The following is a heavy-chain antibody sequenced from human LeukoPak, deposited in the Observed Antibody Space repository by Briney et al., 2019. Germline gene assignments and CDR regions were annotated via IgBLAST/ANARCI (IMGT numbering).Heavy chain of an antibody. D-gene: IGHD2/OR15-2a*01. J-gene: IGHJ4*02. CDR2: ISWNSGSI. Sequence: PGRSLRLSCAASGFTFDDYAMHWVRQAPGKGLEWVSGISWNSGSIGYADSVKGRFTISRDNAKNSLYLQMNSLRAEDTAVYYCAKDFYDGGPIDYWGQEALVTVSS. CDR3: AKDFYDGGPIDY. CDR1: GFTFDDYA. V-gene: IGHV3-9*01.